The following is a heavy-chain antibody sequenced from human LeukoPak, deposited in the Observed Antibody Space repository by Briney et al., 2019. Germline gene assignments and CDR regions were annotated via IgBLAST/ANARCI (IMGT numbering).Heavy chain of an antibody. CDR3: AKSGDYGSGLRDWFDP. D-gene: IGHD4-17*01. CDR1: GFTFSSYG. J-gene: IGHJ5*02. CDR2: ISGSGGST. V-gene: IGHV3-23*01. Sequence: GGSLRLSCAASGFTFSSYGMSWVRQAPGKGLEWVSAISGSGGSTYYADSVKGRFTISRDNSKNTLYLQMNSLRAEDTAVYYCAKSGDYGSGLRDWFDPWGQGTLVTVSS.